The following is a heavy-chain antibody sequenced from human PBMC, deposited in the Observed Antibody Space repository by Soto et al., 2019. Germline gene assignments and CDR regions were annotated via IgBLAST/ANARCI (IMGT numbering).Heavy chain of an antibody. D-gene: IGHD4-17*01. V-gene: IGHV1-18*01. CDR1: GYSFISYG. CDR3: ARDHSTGYGDYVRLGTDVDY. CDR2: ISAYNGNT. Sequence: QVQLVQSGAEVKKPGASVKVSCKASGYSFISYGISWVRQAPGQGLEWMGRISAYNGNTNYAQKLQGRVTMTTDTPTSTAYMELRSLRSDDRAVYYFARDHSTGYGDYVRLGTDVDYWGQGTLVTVSS. J-gene: IGHJ4*02.